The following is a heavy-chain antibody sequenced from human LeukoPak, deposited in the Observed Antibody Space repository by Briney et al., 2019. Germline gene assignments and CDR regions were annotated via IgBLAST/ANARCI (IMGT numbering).Heavy chain of an antibody. CDR3: ARIGGWFGNDY. J-gene: IGHJ4*02. Sequence: GGSLRLSCAASGFAFSSYWMSWVRQAPGKGLEWVANIRPDGSEEDYVDSVKGRFTISRDNAKNSLYLQMNSLRAEDTALYYCARIGGWFGNDYWGQGTLVTVSS. CDR1: GFAFSSYW. V-gene: IGHV3-7*05. D-gene: IGHD3-10*01. CDR2: IRPDGSEE.